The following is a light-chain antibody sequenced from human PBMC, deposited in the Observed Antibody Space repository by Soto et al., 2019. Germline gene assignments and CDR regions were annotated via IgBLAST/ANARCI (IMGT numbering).Light chain of an antibody. V-gene: IGKV4-1*01. CDR1: QSVLYSSNNKNY. CDR3: QQYYSNPRT. J-gene: IGKJ1*01. CDR2: WSS. Sequence: DFVMTQSPDSLAVSLGERATMNCKSSQSVLYSSNNKNYLAWYQQKPGQPPKLLIYWSSTRESGIPDRFSGSGSGTDFTLTISSLQAEDVAIYCCQQYYSNPRTFGQGTKV.